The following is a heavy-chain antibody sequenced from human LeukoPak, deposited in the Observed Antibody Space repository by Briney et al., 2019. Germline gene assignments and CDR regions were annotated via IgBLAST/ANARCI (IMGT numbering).Heavy chain of an antibody. V-gene: IGHV4-4*02. CDR3: ARVPYSSSWPGFDP. D-gene: IGHD6-13*01. CDR2: IYHSGST. Sequence: SETLSLTCAVSGGSISSSNWWSWVRQPPGKGLEWIGEIYHSGSTNYNPTLKSRVTISVDKSKNQFSLKLSSVTAADTAVYYWARVPYSSSWPGFDPWGQGTLVTVSS. CDR1: GGSISSSNW. J-gene: IGHJ5*02.